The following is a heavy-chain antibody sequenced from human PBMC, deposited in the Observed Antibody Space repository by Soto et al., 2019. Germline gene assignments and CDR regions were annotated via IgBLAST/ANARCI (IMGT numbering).Heavy chain of an antibody. V-gene: IGHV3-30*18. Sequence: GGSLRLSCAAPGFTFSRYGMHWVRQAPGKGLEWLAVVSYDGSIKYYADSVKGRFTISRDNSKNTLYLQMNSLRTEDTAVYHCTKDQGFYGSGSNYTPLPFDYWGQGALVTVSS. D-gene: IGHD3-10*01. CDR3: TKDQGFYGSGSNYTPLPFDY. CDR2: VSYDGSIK. CDR1: GFTFSRYG. J-gene: IGHJ4*02.